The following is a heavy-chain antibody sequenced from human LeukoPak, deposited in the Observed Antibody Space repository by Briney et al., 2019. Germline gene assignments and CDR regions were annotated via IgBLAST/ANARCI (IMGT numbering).Heavy chain of an antibody. CDR2: INHSGST. Sequence: SETLSLTCAVYGGSFSGYYWSWIRQPPGKGLEWIGEINHSGSTNYNPSLKSRVTISVDTSKNQFSLKLSSVTAADTAVYYCARGVRRWLQLGFGYWGQGTLVTVSS. CDR1: GGSFSGYY. J-gene: IGHJ4*02. CDR3: ARGVRRWLQLGFGY. D-gene: IGHD5-24*01. V-gene: IGHV4-34*01.